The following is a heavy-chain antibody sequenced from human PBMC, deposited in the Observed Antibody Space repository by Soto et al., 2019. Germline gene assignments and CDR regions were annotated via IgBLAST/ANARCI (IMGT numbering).Heavy chain of an antibody. CDR1: GDSVSSHY. V-gene: IGHV4-4*07. J-gene: IGHJ4*02. CDR3: AREPLAHSYFDF. CDR2: LYNDERT. Sequence: SETLSLTCTVSGDSVSSHYWSWIRQPAGKGLEWLGRLYNDERTNYNPSLKSRVTMSMDTSKNQFSLKLTSVTAADSAVYFCAREPLAHSYFDFWGQGILVTV.